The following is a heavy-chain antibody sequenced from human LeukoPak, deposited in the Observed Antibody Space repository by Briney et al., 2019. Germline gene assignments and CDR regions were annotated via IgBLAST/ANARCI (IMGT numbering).Heavy chain of an antibody. V-gene: IGHV7-4-1*02. CDR2: INTNTGNP. CDR3: ARDADWNYESWFDP. Sequence: ASVKVSCKASGYTFTSYAMHWVRQAPGQRLEWMGWINTNTGNPTYAQGFTGRFVFSLDTSVSTAYLQISSLKAEDTAVYYCARDADWNYESWFDPWGQGTLVTVSS. D-gene: IGHD1-7*01. J-gene: IGHJ5*02. CDR1: GYTFTSYA.